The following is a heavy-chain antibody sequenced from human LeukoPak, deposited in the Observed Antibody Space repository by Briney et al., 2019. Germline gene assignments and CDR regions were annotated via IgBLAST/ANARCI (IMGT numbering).Heavy chain of an antibody. D-gene: IGHD4-23*01. Sequence: SGGSLRLSCAASGFIFRKYVMSWVRQAPGKGLEWVSAISSSGGSTYYADSVKGRFTISRDNSKNTLYLQMDSLRTEDTAVYYCARGRPHGNDYWGQGTLVTVSS. CDR1: GFIFRKYV. J-gene: IGHJ4*02. CDR3: ARGRPHGNDY. CDR2: ISSSGGST. V-gene: IGHV3-23*01.